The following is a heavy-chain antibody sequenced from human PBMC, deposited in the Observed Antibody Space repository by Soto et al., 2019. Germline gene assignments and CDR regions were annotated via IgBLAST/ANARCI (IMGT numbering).Heavy chain of an antibody. CDR1: GFSFSSYW. CDR2: IKQDGSEK. J-gene: IGHJ4*02. D-gene: IGHD6-19*01. V-gene: IGHV3-7*04. CDR3: ARAVAGRAFDY. Sequence: EVQLVESGGGLVQPGGSLRLSCAASGFSFSSYWMSWGRQAAGKGLEWVATIKQDGSEKYYVGSVKGRFTISRDNAKNSLYLQVNSLRAEDTAVYYCARAVAGRAFDYWGQGTLATVPS.